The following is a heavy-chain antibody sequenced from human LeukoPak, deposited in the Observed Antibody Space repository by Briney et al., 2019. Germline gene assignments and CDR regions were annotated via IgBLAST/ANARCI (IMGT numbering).Heavy chain of an antibody. J-gene: IGHJ5*02. CDR1: GFTFSDYY. D-gene: IGHD3-22*01. Sequence: SGGPLRLSCAASGFTFSDYYMSWIRHAPGKGLEWVSYIGSSGSTIYYADSVKGRFTISRDNAKNSLYLKRNSLRAEDTAVYYCARGSARYSDSSGYLNWFSPWGQGPLSPVSS. V-gene: IGHV3-11*01. CDR3: ARGSARYSDSSGYLNWFSP. CDR2: IGSSGSTI.